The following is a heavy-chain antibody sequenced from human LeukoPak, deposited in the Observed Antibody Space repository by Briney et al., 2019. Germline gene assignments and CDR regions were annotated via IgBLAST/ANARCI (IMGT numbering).Heavy chain of an antibody. CDR3: ARHSGVQLWNPNWFDP. D-gene: IGHD5-18*01. V-gene: IGHV4-59*08. CDR1: GGSISSYY. J-gene: IGHJ5*02. Sequence: PSETLSVTCTVSGGSISSYYWSWIRQPPGKGLEWIGFIYYSGSTNYNPSLKSRVTISVDTSKNQFSLKLSSVTAADTAVYYCARHSGVQLWNPNWFDPWGQGTLVTVSS. CDR2: IYYSGST.